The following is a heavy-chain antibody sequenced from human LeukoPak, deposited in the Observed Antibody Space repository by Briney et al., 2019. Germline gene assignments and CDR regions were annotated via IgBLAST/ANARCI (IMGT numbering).Heavy chain of an antibody. J-gene: IGHJ4*02. CDR3: VGGSLDY. V-gene: IGHV1-3*01. Sequence: ASVKVSCKASGYTFTSYAMHWVRQAPGQRLEWLGWITVASGNTRYSGNLQGRVTLTRDTSANTAYMELRNLKFEDTAVYYCVGGSLDYWGQGTLVTVSP. CDR1: GYTFTSYA. CDR2: ITVASGNT.